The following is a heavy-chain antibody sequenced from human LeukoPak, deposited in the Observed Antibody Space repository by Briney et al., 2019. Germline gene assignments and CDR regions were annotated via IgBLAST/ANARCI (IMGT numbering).Heavy chain of an antibody. CDR3: AKDGGIVVVRGMDV. Sequence: GGSLRLSCAASGFTFSSYGMHWVRQAPGKGLEWVAVISYDGSNKYYADSVKGRFTISRDNSKNTLYLQMNSLRAEDTAVYYCAKDGGIVVVRGMDVWGQGTTVTVSS. CDR2: ISYDGSNK. V-gene: IGHV3-30*18. J-gene: IGHJ6*02. CDR1: GFTFSSYG. D-gene: IGHD2-2*01.